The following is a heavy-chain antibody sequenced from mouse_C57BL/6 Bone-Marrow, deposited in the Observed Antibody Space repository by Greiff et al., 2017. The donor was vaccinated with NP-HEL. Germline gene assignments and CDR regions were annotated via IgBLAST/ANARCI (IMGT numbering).Heavy chain of an antibody. CDR3: ARRGSITTVPSWFAY. J-gene: IGHJ3*01. CDR2: INPNNGGT. V-gene: IGHV1-26*01. D-gene: IGHD1-1*01. CDR1: GYTFTDYY. Sequence: EVQLQQSGPELVKPGASVKISCKASGYTFTDYYMNWVKQSHGKSLEWIGDINPNNGGTSYNQKFKGKATLTVDKSSSTAYMELRSLTSEDSAVYYCARRGSITTVPSWFAYWGQGTLVTVSA.